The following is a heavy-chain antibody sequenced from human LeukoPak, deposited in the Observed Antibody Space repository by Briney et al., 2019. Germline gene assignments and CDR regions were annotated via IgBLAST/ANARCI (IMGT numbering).Heavy chain of an antibody. CDR1: GYTFTSYS. D-gene: IGHD2-2*01. V-gene: IGHV1-18*01. CDR2: ISAYNGNT. Sequence: ASVKVSCKASGYTFTSYSISWVRQAPGQGLEWMGWISAYNGNTNYAQKLQGRVTMTTDTSTSTAYMELRSLRSDDTAVYHCARDIVVVPAANWFDPWGQGTLVTVSS. CDR3: ARDIVVVPAANWFDP. J-gene: IGHJ5*02.